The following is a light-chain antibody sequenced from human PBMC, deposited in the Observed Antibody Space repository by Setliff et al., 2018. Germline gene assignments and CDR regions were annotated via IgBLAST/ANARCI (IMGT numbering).Light chain of an antibody. CDR3: QSYDSSLSGVVFGSGVV. CDR1: SSNIGAGYD. CDR2: GNS. Sequence: QSVLTQPPSVSGAPGQRVTISCTGSSSNIGAGYDVHWYQQLPGTAPKLLIYGNSNRPSGVPDRFSGSKSGTSASLAITGLQAEDEADYYCQSYDSSLSGVVFGSGVVFGGGTQLTVL. J-gene: IGLJ2*01. V-gene: IGLV1-40*01.